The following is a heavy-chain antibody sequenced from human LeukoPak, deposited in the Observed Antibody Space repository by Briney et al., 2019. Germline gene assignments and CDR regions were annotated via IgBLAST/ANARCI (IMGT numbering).Heavy chain of an antibody. CDR2: IYYSGST. Sequence: PETLPLTCTVSGGSISSSSYYWGWIRQPPGKGLEWIGSIYYSGSTYYNPSLKSRVTISVDTSKNQFSLKLSSVTAADTAVYYCASVAATEFDYWGQGTLVTVSS. CDR1: GGSISSSSYY. V-gene: IGHV4-39*01. D-gene: IGHD2-15*01. CDR3: ASVAATEFDY. J-gene: IGHJ4*02.